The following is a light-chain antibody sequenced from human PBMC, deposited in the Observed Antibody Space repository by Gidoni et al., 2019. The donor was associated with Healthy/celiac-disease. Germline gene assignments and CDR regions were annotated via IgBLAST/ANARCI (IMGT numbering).Light chain of an antibody. CDR2: AAS. J-gene: IGKJ1*01. V-gene: IGKV1-8*01. CDR1: QGISSY. Sequence: ALRITQSPSSFSASTGDRVTITCRASQGISSYLAWYQQKPGKAPKLLIYAASTLQSGVPSRFSGSGSGTDFTLTISCLQSEDFATYYCQQYYSYPWTFGQGTKVEIK. CDR3: QQYYSYPWT.